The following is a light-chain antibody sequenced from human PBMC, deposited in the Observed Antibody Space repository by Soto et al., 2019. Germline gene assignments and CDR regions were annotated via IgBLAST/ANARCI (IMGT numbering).Light chain of an antibody. V-gene: IGKV3-20*01. CDR3: QQYGSSLFT. CDR2: CAS. CDR1: QSVSSSY. J-gene: IGKJ3*01. Sequence: EIVLTQSPGTLSLSPGERATLSCRASQSVSSSYLAWYQQKPGQAPRLLIYCASSRATGIPDRFSGSGSGADFTITISRMEPEDFAVYYCQQYGSSLFTFGPGTKVDIK.